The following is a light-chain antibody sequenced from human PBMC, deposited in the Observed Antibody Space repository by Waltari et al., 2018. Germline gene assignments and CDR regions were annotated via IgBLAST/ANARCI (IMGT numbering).Light chain of an antibody. J-gene: IGKJ2*01. CDR3: QQYEGYST. Sequence: EIVLTQSPGTLSLSPGDRATLSCRADQSLDVAYVAWYQHKSGQAPRLLVYGAYYRAAAIPSRFSGSGSGTEFTLTISSLQPDDFATYYCQQYEGYSTFGQGTKLEIK. CDR1: QSLDVAY. CDR2: GAY. V-gene: IGKV3-20*01.